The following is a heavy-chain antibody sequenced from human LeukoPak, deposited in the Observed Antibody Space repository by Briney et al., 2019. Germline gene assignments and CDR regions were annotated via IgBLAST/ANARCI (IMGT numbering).Heavy chain of an antibody. Sequence: SVKVSCKASGGTFSSYAISWVRQAPGQGLEWMGRIIPILGIANYAQKLQGRVTITADKSTSTAYMELSSLRSEDTAVYYCARVFGDYFDYWGQGTLVTVSS. V-gene: IGHV1-69*04. CDR1: GGTFSSYA. J-gene: IGHJ4*02. CDR2: IIPILGIA. D-gene: IGHD2-21*01. CDR3: ARVFGDYFDY.